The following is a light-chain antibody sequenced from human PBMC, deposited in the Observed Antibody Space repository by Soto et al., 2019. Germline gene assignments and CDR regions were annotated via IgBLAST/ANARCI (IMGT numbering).Light chain of an antibody. Sequence: EIVLTQSPGTLSLSPGERATLSCRASQSVSNNYLAWYQQKPGQAPRLLIYGASNRATAIPDRFSGSGSGTDFTLTISRLEPEDFAVYYCQQYGTSPWTFGQGTKVEIK. CDR1: QSVSNNY. V-gene: IGKV3-20*01. CDR2: GAS. CDR3: QQYGTSPWT. J-gene: IGKJ1*01.